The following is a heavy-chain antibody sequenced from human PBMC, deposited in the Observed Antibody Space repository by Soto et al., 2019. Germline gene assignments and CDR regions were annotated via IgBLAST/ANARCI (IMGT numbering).Heavy chain of an antibody. Sequence: QLQLQESGPGLVKPSETLSLTCTVSGGSISSSSYYWGWIRQPPGKGLEWIGSIYYSGSTYYNPSLXRXVPXSVDTSKNQFSLKLSSVTAADTAVYYCAKGGSGSYSNAFDIWGQGTMVTVSS. J-gene: IGHJ3*02. CDR3: AKGGSGSYSNAFDI. CDR2: IYYSGST. CDR1: GGSISSSSYY. V-gene: IGHV4-39*01. D-gene: IGHD3-10*01.